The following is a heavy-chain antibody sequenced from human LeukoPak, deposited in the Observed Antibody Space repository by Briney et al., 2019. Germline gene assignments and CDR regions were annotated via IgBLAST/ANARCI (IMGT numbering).Heavy chain of an antibody. J-gene: IGHJ4*02. CDR1: GGSISSGGDY. CDR2: IYYSGST. V-gene: IGHV4-31*03. CDR3: ARAGMKGRGLTHFDY. Sequence: PSQTLSLTCTVSGGSISSGGDYWSWVRQHPGRGMEWIVYIYYSGSTYYNPSLKSRVTISVDTSKNQFSLKLSSVTAADTAVYYCARAGMKGRGLTHFDYWGQGTLVTASS. D-gene: IGHD3-10*01.